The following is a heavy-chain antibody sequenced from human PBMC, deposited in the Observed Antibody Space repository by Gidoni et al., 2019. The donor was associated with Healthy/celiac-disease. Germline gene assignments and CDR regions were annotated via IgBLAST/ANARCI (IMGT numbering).Heavy chain of an antibody. CDR3: ARGTSRGTVNPHVRYYFDY. D-gene: IGHD4-17*01. CDR2: INHSGST. Sequence: QVQLQQWGAGLLKPSETLSLTCAVYGGSFSGYYWSWIRQPPGKGLEWIGEINHSGSTNYNPSLKSRVTISVDTSKNQFSLKLSSVTAADTAVYYCARGTSRGTVNPHVRYYFDYWGQGTLVTVSS. J-gene: IGHJ4*02. CDR1: GGSFSGYY. V-gene: IGHV4-34*01.